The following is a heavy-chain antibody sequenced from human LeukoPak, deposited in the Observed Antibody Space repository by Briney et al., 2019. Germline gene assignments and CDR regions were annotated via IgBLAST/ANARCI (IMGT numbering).Heavy chain of an antibody. CDR3: ARVNRGYSGYEFSY. J-gene: IGHJ4*02. V-gene: IGHV1-2*06. Sequence: ASVKVSCKASGYTFTGYYMHWVRQAPGQGLEWMGQINPNSGGTNYAQKFQGRVTMTRDTSISTAYMELSRLRSDDTAVYYCARVNRGYSGYEFSYWGQGTLVTVSS. CDR2: INPNSGGT. D-gene: IGHD5-12*01. CDR1: GYTFTGYY.